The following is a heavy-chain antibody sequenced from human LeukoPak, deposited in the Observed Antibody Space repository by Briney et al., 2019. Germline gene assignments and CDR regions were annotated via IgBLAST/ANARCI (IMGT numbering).Heavy chain of an antibody. D-gene: IGHD3-3*01. CDR3: TRGTPFGAY. J-gene: IGHJ4*02. Sequence: PGGSLRLSCAASGFSVNNNFMSWVRQAPGKGLEWVANIKQDGSEKYYVDLVKGRFTISRDNTRNSLYLQMNSLRAEDTAVYYCTRGTPFGAYWGQGTLVTVSS. V-gene: IGHV3-7*03. CDR2: IKQDGSEK. CDR1: GFSVNNNF.